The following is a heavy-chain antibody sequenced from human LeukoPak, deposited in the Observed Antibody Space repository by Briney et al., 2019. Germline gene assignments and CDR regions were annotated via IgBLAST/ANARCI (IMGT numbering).Heavy chain of an antibody. D-gene: IGHD5-24*01. J-gene: IGHJ3*02. CDR1: GGSFSGYY. CDR2: INRSGST. V-gene: IGHV4-34*01. CDR3: ARVRATGWLQLADAFDI. Sequence: SETLSLTCAVYGGSFSGYYWSWIRQPPGKGLEWIGEINRSGSTNYKPSLKSRVTISVDTSKHQFSLKLSSVTAASTALDYCARVRATGWLQLADAFDIWGQGTMVTVSS.